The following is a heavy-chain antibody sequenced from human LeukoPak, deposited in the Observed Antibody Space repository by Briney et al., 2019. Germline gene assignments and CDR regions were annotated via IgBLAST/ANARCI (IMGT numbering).Heavy chain of an antibody. Sequence: SETLSLTCTASGFTISSYYWRWIRQPPGKGLEWVGYIYYSGSTNYTPSVKSRVTISVDTSKNQFSLKLSSVTAADTAVYYCARDSSPGQLYSSGWYYFDYWGQGTLVTVSS. J-gene: IGHJ4*02. V-gene: IGHV4-59*01. CDR3: ARDSSPGQLYSSGWYYFDY. D-gene: IGHD6-19*01. CDR2: IYYSGST. CDR1: GFTISSYY.